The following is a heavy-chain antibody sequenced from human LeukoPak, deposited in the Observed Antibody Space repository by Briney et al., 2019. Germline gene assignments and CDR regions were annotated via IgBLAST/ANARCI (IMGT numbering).Heavy chain of an antibody. V-gene: IGHV1-69*13. Sequence: SVKVSCKASGGTFSSYAISWVRQAPGQGLEWMGGIIPIFGTANYAQKFQGRVTITADESTSTAYMELSSLRSEDTAVYYCARGETGYYNDYYYGMDVWGQGTTVTVSS. D-gene: IGHD3-9*01. CDR1: GGTFSSYA. J-gene: IGHJ6*02. CDR2: IIPIFGTA. CDR3: ARGETGYYNDYYYGMDV.